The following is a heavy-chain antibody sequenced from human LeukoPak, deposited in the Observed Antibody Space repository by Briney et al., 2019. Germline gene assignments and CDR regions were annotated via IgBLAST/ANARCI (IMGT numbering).Heavy chain of an antibody. V-gene: IGHV4-30-2*01. CDR1: GGSISSGDYS. D-gene: IGHD3-22*01. CDR3: ARVGYYDSSGYPGAFDI. Sequence: SQTLSLTCAVSGGSISSGDYSWSWIRRPPGKGLEWIGYIYHSGSTYYNPSLKSRVTISVDRSKNQFSLKLSSVTAADTAVYYCARVGYYDSSGYPGAFDIWGQGTMVTVSS. CDR2: IYHSGST. J-gene: IGHJ3*02.